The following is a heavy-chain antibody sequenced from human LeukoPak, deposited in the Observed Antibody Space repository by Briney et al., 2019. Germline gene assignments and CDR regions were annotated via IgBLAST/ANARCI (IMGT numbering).Heavy chain of an antibody. CDR2: ISSSGSTI. J-gene: IGHJ3*02. V-gene: IGHV3-11*04. D-gene: IGHD5-18*01. Sequence: GGSLRLSCAASGFTFSDYYMSWIRQAPGKGLEWVSYISSSGSTIYYADSVKGRFTISRDNAKNSLYLQMNSLRAEDTAVYYCARATGYSYVPDAFDIWGQGTMVTVSS. CDR1: GFTFSDYY. CDR3: ARATGYSYVPDAFDI.